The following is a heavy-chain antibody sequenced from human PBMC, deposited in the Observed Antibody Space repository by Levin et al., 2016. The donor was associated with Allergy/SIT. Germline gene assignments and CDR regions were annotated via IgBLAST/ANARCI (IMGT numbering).Heavy chain of an antibody. D-gene: IGHD3-22*01. CDR2: MYYSGST. J-gene: IGHJ3*02. Sequence: WIRQPPGKGLEWIGSMYYSGSTYYNPSLKSRVTRSVDTSKNQFSLNLSAVTAADTAVYYCARSSHPKYYYDSSGYWVGAFDIWGQGTMVTVSS. CDR3: ARSSHPKYYYDSSGYWVGAFDI. V-gene: IGHV4-39*01.